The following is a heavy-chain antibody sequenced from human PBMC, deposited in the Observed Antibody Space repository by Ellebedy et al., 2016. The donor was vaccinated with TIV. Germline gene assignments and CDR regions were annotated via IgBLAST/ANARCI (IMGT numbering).Heavy chain of an antibody. CDR3: ARGGSSGSSDY. CDR1: GFTFMSHG. J-gene: IGHJ4*02. D-gene: IGHD3-10*01. Sequence: GESLKISXVASGFTFMSHGRYWVRQAPGKVLEGVAVLSSDGSNKYYADSVKGRFTISRDNSKNTLYLQMNSLRTDDMAVYYCARGGSSGSSDYWGQGTLVTVSS. CDR2: LSSDGSNK. V-gene: IGHV3-30*03.